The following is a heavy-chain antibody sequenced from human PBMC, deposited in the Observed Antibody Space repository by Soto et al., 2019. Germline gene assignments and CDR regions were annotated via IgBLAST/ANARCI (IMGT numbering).Heavy chain of an antibody. CDR2: INPSGGGT. Sequence: ASVKVSCKASGYTFTSYYMHWVRQAPGQGLEWMGIINPSGGGTSYAQKFQGRVTMTRDTSTSTVYMELSSLRSEDTAVYYCARELKRELGHYGMDVCGQGTTVTVSS. V-gene: IGHV1-46*01. J-gene: IGHJ6*02. D-gene: IGHD1-26*01. CDR1: GYTFTSYY. CDR3: ARELKRELGHYGMDV.